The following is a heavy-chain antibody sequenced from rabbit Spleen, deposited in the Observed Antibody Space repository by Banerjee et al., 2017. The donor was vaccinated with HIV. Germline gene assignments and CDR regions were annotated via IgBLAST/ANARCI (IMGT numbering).Heavy chain of an antibody. CDR1: GFSFSSSYY. Sequence: QEQLVESGGGLVQPEGSLTLTCTASGFSFSSSYYMCWVRQAPGKGLELIACIDTVGAVTYYASWAKGRFTISKTSSTTVTLQMTSLTAADTATYFCARGASSNDASDLWGPGTLVTV. V-gene: IGHV1S45*01. CDR2: IDTVGAVT. J-gene: IGHJ4*01. D-gene: IGHD1-1*01. CDR3: ARGASSNDASDL.